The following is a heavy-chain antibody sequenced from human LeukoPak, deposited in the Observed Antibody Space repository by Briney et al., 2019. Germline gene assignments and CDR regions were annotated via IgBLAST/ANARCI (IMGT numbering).Heavy chain of an antibody. D-gene: IGHD3-9*01. CDR3: ARDTYDILTGYYKWAFDI. J-gene: IGHJ3*02. CDR1: GFTFSSYT. V-gene: IGHV3-21*06. Sequence: GGSLRLSCAASGFTFSSYTMNWVRQAPGKGLEWVSSISSSSSYIYYADSVKGRFTNSKDNAKNSLYLQMNSLRAEDTAVYYCARDTYDILTGYYKWAFDIWGQGTMVTVSS. CDR2: ISSSSSYI.